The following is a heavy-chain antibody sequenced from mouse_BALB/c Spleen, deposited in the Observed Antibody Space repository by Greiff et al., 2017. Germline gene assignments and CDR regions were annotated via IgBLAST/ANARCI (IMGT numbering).Heavy chain of an antibody. CDR2: IRNKANGYTT. V-gene: IGHV7-3*02. Sequence: EVKLMESGGGLVQPGGSLRLSCATSGFTFTDYYMSWVRQPPGKALEWLGFIRNKANGYTTEYSASVKGRFTISRDNSQSILYLQMNTLRAEDSATYYCARDPTGTWFAYWGQGTLVTVSA. J-gene: IGHJ3*01. CDR3: ARDPTGTWFAY. CDR1: GFTFTDYY. D-gene: IGHD4-1*01.